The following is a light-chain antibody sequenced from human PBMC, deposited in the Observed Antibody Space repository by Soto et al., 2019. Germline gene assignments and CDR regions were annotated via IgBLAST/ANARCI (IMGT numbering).Light chain of an antibody. Sequence: QSVLTQPPSVSGAPGQRVTISCTESSSNIGAGYDVHWYQQLPGTAPKLLIYGNSNRPSGVPDRFSGSKSGTSASLAITGLQAEDEADYYCQSYDSSLSGWVFGGGTQLTFL. CDR1: SSNIGAGYD. CDR2: GNS. J-gene: IGLJ3*02. CDR3: QSYDSSLSGWV. V-gene: IGLV1-40*01.